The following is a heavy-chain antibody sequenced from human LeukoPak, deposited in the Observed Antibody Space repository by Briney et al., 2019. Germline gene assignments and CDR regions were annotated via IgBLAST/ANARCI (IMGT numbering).Heavy chain of an antibody. V-gene: IGHV1-2*02. D-gene: IGHD6-13*01. CDR2: INPNSGGT. J-gene: IGHJ4*02. CDR3: ARDSAPFYSSSFDY. Sequence: GASVKVSCKASGYTFTGYYMHWVRQAPGQGLEWMGWINPNSGGTNYAQKFQGRVTMTRDTSISTAYMELSRLRSDDTAVYYCARDSAPFYSSSFDYWGQGTLVTVSS. CDR1: GYTFTGYY.